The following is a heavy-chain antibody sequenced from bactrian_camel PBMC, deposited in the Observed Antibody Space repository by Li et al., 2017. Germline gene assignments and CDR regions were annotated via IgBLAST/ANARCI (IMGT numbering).Heavy chain of an antibody. CDR3: AACLRRSGYCPSGQRDVEFRY. Sequence: HEQLVESGGGSVQPGGSLRVSCAISGFAFDDADMGWYRQRPGNECELVASIRNDGAQYYGDSVKGRFRISYDNTKGTLYLQMDSLKPEDTAMYYCAACLRRSGYCPSGQRDVEFRYWGQGTQVTVS. D-gene: IGHD2*01. J-gene: IGHJ4*01. V-gene: IGHV3S55*01. CDR2: IRNDGAQ. CDR1: GFAFDDAD.